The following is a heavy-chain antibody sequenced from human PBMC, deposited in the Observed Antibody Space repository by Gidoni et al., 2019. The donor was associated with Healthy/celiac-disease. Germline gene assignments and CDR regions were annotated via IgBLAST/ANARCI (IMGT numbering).Heavy chain of an antibody. CDR3: AKTLGYCTNGVCRHTEAPYYYGMDV. J-gene: IGHJ6*02. CDR2: SSGSGGRT. D-gene: IGHD2-8*01. Sequence: EVQLLESGGGLVQPGGSLRLSCAASGFTFSSFAMRWVRQAPGKGLGWVSASSGSGGRTYYEDSVKGRFTISRDNSKNTLYLQMNSLRAEDTAVYYCAKTLGYCTNGVCRHTEAPYYYGMDVWGQGTTVTVSS. V-gene: IGHV3-23*01. CDR1: GFTFSSFA.